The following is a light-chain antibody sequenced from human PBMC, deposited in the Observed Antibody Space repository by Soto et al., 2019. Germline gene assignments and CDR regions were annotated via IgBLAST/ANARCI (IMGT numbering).Light chain of an antibody. CDR3: QQLKSYPVT. V-gene: IGKV1-9*01. CDR2: AAS. Sequence: DIQLTQSPSFLSASVGDRVTITCRASQGISSYLAWYQQEPGKAPKPLIYAASTLQSEVPSRFSGSGSGTEFTLTISSLQPEDFATYYCQQLKSYPVTFGGGTKVEIK. J-gene: IGKJ4*01. CDR1: QGISSY.